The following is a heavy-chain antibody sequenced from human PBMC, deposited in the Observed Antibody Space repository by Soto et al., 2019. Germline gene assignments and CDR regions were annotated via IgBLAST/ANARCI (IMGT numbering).Heavy chain of an antibody. J-gene: IGHJ3*02. CDR3: ARTVASAGPDAFDI. V-gene: IGHV3-30-3*01. CDR2: ITSDGSKK. Sequence: QVQLVESGGGVVQPGTSLIISCVGSGFTFSTYAMHWVRQAPGKGLQWVSVITSDGSKKYSAASVKGRFIISRDNYQNTLYLQMNTLRTEYTAVYYCARTVASAGPDAFDIWGQGTVLTVSS. CDR1: GFTFSTYA. D-gene: IGHD6-13*01.